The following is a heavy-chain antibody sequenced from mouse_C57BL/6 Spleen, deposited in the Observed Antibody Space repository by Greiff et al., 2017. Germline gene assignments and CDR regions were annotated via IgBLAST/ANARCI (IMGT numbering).Heavy chain of an antibody. CDR1: GYTFTDYE. D-gene: IGHD2-5*01. V-gene: IGHV1-15*01. J-gene: IGHJ3*01. CDR3: TGGSYSKRAWFAY. Sequence: QVQLQQSGAELVRPGASVTLSCKASGYTFTDYEMHWVKQTPVHGLEWIGAIDPENGGTAYNQKFKGKAILTADKSSSTAYMELRSRTSEDSAVYYWTGGSYSKRAWFAYWGQGTLVTVSA. CDR2: IDPENGGT.